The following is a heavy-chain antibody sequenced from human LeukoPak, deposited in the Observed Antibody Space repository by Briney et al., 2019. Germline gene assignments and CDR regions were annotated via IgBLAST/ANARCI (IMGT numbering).Heavy chain of an antibody. V-gene: IGHV4-4*07. J-gene: IGHJ4*02. CDR2: VHSSRGS. CDR1: GGSISNYY. D-gene: IGHD1-7*01. Sequence: PSETLSLTCTVSGGSISNYYWSWIRRPAGKGLEWIGRVHSSRGSNYNPSLKSRVTMSVDTSKNQVSLKLIAVTAADSAVYYCARENWNYGEDFWGQGALVTVSS. CDR3: ARENWNYGEDF.